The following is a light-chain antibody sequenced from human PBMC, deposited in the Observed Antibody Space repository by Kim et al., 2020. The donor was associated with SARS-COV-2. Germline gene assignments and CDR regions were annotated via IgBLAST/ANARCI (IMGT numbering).Light chain of an antibody. Sequence: GQSITISCTGTSSDVGGYNSVSWYQQHPGETPKLIIYDVTKRPSGVSDRLSGSKSGNTASLTISGLQTEDETDYYCSSFTNRYTYVFGTGTKVTVL. CDR2: DVT. V-gene: IGLV2-14*03. CDR3: SSFTNRYTYV. CDR1: SSDVGGYNS. J-gene: IGLJ1*01.